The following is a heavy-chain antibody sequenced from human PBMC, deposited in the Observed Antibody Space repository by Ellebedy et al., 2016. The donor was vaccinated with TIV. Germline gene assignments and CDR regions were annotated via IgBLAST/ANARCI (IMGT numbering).Heavy chain of an antibody. V-gene: IGHV3-33*08. Sequence: PGGSLRLSCAASGFTFSSYGMHRVRQAPGKGLEWVAVIWYDGSNKYYADSVKGRFTISRDNSKNTLYLQMNSLRAEDTAVYYCARGGYSSSWYADAFDIWGQGTMVTVSS. CDR2: IWYDGSNK. J-gene: IGHJ3*02. CDR3: ARGGYSSSWYADAFDI. D-gene: IGHD6-13*01. CDR1: GFTFSSYG.